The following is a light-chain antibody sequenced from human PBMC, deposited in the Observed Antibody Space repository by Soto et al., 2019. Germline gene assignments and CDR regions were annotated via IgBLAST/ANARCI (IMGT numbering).Light chain of an antibody. CDR1: SSDVGSYNL. J-gene: IGLJ2*01. V-gene: IGLV2-23*01. Sequence: QSVLTQPASVSGSPGQSITISCTGNSSDVGSYNLVSWYQQHPGKAPKLMIYEGSKRPSGVSNSLSGFKSGNTASLTISGLQAEDEADYYCCSYAGSSTYVVFGGGTKLTVL. CDR2: EGS. CDR3: CSYAGSSTYVV.